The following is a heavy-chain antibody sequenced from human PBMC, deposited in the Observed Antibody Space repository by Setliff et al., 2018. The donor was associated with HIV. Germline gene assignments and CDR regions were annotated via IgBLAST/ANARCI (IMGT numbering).Heavy chain of an antibody. V-gene: IGHV4-4*02. Sequence: SETLSLTCAVSGGSISSSNWWSWVRQPPGKGLEWIGEIYHTGITKYNPSLTSRLSTSIDTSKNQFSLSLTSVTAADTAVYYCARGSWKDGAHGYFFDYWGQGTLVTVSS. J-gene: IGHJ4*02. CDR3: ARGSWKDGAHGYFFDY. D-gene: IGHD1-1*01. CDR2: IYHTGIT. CDR1: GGSISSSNW.